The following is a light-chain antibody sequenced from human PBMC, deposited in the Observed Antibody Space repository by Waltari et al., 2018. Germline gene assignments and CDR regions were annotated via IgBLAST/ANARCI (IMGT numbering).Light chain of an antibody. CDR3: QAWDSNTVI. J-gene: IGLJ2*01. CDR1: TLGYIY. Sequence: SYDLTQPPSVSVSPGQTASIPRVGDTLGYIYVSWYQPRTGHSPVLVIYETRRRPSGIPERFSGSDSGNTATLTISGTQAMDEADYYCQAWDSNTVIFGGGTKLTVL. V-gene: IGLV3-1*01. CDR2: ETR.